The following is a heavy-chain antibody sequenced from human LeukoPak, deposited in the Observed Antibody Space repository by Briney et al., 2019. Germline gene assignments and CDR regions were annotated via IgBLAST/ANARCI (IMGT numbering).Heavy chain of an antibody. CDR3: ARVNGAVDY. D-gene: IGHD1-26*01. CDR2: MNPNSGNT. CDR1: GYTFTSYD. Sequence: GASVKVSCKASGYTFTSYDVNWVRQATGQGLEWMGWMNPNSGNTGYAQKFQGRVTMTMDPSISTAYMELSSLRSEDTAVYYCARVNGAVDYWGQGTLVTVSS. V-gene: IGHV1-8*01. J-gene: IGHJ4*02.